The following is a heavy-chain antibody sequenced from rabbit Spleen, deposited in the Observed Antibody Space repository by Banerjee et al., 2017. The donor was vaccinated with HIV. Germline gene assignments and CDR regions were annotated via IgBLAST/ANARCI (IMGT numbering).Heavy chain of an antibody. V-gene: IGHV1S45*01. CDR1: GLDFSSSYW. J-gene: IGHJ4*01. CDR2: IYAAKGST. Sequence: QEQLEESGGDLVKPGASLTLTCKASGLDFSSSYWICWVRQAPGKGLEWIGIIYAAKGSTDYASWVNGRFTISSDNAQSTVDLKMTSLTAADTATYFCARDAGRGDYIDGVFNLWGQGTLVTVS. D-gene: IGHD8-1*01. CDR3: ARDAGRGDYIDGVFNL.